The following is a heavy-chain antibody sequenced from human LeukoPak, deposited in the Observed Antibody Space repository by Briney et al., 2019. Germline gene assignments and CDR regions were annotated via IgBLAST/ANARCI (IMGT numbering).Heavy chain of an antibody. CDR2: INSDGKYV. V-gene: IGHV3-21*01. CDR3: SRKVRSGSLAGDPDY. J-gene: IGHJ4*02. D-gene: IGHD3-10*01. CDR1: GFTFNTYT. Sequence: GGSLRLSCAASGFTFNTYTMNWVRQAPGKGLEWVSSINSDGKYVFNADSVKGRFIISRDNAKNSLFLQMNSLRVEDTAVCYCSRKVRSGSLAGDPDYWGQGTLVTVSS.